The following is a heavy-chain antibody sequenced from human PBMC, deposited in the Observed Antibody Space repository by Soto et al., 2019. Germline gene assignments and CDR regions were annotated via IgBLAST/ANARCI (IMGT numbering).Heavy chain of an antibody. J-gene: IGHJ3*02. Sequence: QVQLVESGGGVVQPGRSLRLSCAASGFTLSSYAMHWVRQAPGKGLEWVAVISYDGSNKYYADSVKGRFTISRDNSKNTLYLQMNSLRAEDTAVYYCARVSLIAAAGTDAFDICRQGTMVTVSS. CDR3: ARVSLIAAAGTDAFDI. CDR2: ISYDGSNK. V-gene: IGHV3-30-3*01. CDR1: GFTLSSYA. D-gene: IGHD6-13*01.